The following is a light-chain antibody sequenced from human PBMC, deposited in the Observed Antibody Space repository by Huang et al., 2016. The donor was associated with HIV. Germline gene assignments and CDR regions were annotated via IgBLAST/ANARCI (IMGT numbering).Light chain of an antibody. CDR2: DPS. CDR3: QQYDKWPPGLT. J-gene: IGKJ4*01. Sequence: EIKMTQSPATLSVSPGGRVTLSCRASQNVSNNLAWYQQKTGQAPRLLLYDPSTRASGIPARFSGSGSGTEFTLTISVLQSEDFAIYYCQQYDKWPPGLTFGGGTKVEI. CDR1: QNVSNN. V-gene: IGKV3D-15*01.